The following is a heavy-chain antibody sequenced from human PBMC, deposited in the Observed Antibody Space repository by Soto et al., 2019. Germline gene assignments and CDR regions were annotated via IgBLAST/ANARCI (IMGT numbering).Heavy chain of an antibody. CDR3: ATGRTGITVTGTTPQAFDY. J-gene: IGHJ4*02. V-gene: IGHV1-2*04. CDR2: ISPNNGDT. CDR1: GYTFTRYA. D-gene: IGHD6-19*01. Sequence: ASVKVSCKASGYTFTRYAIRWVRQAPGQGLEWMGWISPNNGDTNYAQKLQGWVTMTRDTSISTAYMELSRLTSDDTAVYYCATGRTGITVTGTTPQAFDYWGQGTLVTVSS.